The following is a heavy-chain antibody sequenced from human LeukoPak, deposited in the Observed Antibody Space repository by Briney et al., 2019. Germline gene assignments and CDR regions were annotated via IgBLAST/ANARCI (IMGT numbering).Heavy chain of an antibody. CDR2: ISGSGGST. D-gene: IGHD2-2*01. V-gene: IGHV3-23*01. Sequence: PGGSLRLSCAASGFTFSSYAMSWVRQAPGKGLEWVSAISGSGGSTYYADSVKGRFTISRDNSKNTLYLQMNSLRAEDTAVYYCAKASSPYCSSTSCYYYYGMDVWGQGTTVTVSS. CDR3: AKASSPYCSSTSCYYYYGMDV. CDR1: GFTFSSYA. J-gene: IGHJ6*02.